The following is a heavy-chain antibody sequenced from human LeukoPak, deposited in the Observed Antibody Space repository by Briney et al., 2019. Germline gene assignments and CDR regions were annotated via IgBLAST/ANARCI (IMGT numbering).Heavy chain of an antibody. J-gene: IGHJ6*04. CDR2: LSSSGSAF. Sequence: GGSLRLSCEDSGFTFRSYEMNWVRQAPGKGLEWIAYLSSSGSAFSYADSVKGRFTLSRDNAKNLLYLHMNSLRGEDTAVYHCATSLSGWGTYCKMDVWGKGTTVTISS. CDR3: ATSLSGWGTYCKMDV. CDR1: GFTFRSYE. D-gene: IGHD3-10*01. V-gene: IGHV3-48*03.